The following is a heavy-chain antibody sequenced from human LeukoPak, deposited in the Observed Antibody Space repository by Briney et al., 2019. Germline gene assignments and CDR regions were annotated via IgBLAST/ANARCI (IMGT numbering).Heavy chain of an antibody. V-gene: IGHV4-59*01. J-gene: IGHJ5*02. Sequence: SETLSLTCAVYGGSISSYYWSWIRQPPGKGLEWIGYIYYSGSTNYNPSLKSRVTISVDTSKNQFSLKLSSVTAADTAVYYCARTGDSREFDPWGQGTLVTVSS. CDR1: GGSISSYY. CDR3: ARTGDSREFDP. D-gene: IGHD2-21*01. CDR2: IYYSGST.